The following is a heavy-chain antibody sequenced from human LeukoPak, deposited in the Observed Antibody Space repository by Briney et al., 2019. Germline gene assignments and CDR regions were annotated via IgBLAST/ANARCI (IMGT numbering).Heavy chain of an antibody. CDR1: GFTFSSYG. D-gene: IGHD3-3*01. J-gene: IGHJ6*02. Sequence: PGGSLRLSCAASGFTFSSYGMHWVRQAPGKGLEWVAVISYDGSNKYYADSVKGRFTISRDNSKNTLYLQMNSLRAEDTAVYYCAKKALDYDFWSGPDVWGQGTTVTVSS. V-gene: IGHV3-30*18. CDR2: ISYDGSNK. CDR3: AKKALDYDFWSGPDV.